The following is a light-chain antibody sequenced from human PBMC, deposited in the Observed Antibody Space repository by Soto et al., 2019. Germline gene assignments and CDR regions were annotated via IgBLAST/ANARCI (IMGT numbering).Light chain of an antibody. Sequence: DIVMPQSPLSLPVTPGEPASISCRSSQSLLHSNGYNYLDWYLQKPGQSPQLLIYLGSNRASGVPERFSGSGSGTDFTLKISRVEAEDVGVYYCMQALQTRLTFGGGTKVEIK. V-gene: IGKV2-28*01. CDR3: MQALQTRLT. CDR2: LGS. J-gene: IGKJ4*01. CDR1: QSLLHSNGYNY.